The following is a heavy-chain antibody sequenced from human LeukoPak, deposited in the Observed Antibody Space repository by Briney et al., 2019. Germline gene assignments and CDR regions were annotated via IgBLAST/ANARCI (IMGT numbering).Heavy chain of an antibody. V-gene: IGHV3-74*03. J-gene: IGHJ4*02. CDR2: IKNDESTA. CDR1: GFTITNNW. CDR3: ATVFKGSSLEDY. D-gene: IGHD1-26*01. Sequence: GGSLRLSCVASGFTITNNWMYWVRQAPGRGLVWVSRIKNDESTAVYADSVKGRFTISRDNAKNTLYLQMNSLRVEDTAVYYCATVFKGSSLEDYWGQGTRVTVSS.